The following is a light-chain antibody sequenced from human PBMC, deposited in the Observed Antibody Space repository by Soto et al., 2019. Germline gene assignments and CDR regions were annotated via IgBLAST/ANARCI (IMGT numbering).Light chain of an antibody. Sequence: EIVLTQSPGTLSLSPGERATLSCRASQSVSSSYLAWYQQKPGQAPRLLIYGASSRATGITDRFSGSGSGTDFTLTISRLEPEDFAVYYCQQYGSSPGTCGKGPKVEIK. CDR3: QQYGSSPGT. CDR2: GAS. V-gene: IGKV3-20*01. CDR1: QSVSSSY. J-gene: IGKJ1*01.